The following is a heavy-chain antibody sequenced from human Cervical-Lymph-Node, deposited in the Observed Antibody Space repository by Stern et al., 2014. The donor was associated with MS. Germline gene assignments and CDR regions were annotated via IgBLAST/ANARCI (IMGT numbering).Heavy chain of an antibody. CDR1: GFTFSRYA. V-gene: IGHV3-30*03. J-gene: IGHJ4*02. Sequence: QVQLVESGGGVVQPGTSLRLSCATSGFTFSRYAMHWVRQAPGKGLQWLAVISYDEKNENYADSVRGRFAISRDSSKKMLYLQMDSLTIDDTAVYYCVPGSGAFDYWGQGTLVSVSS. CDR2: ISYDEKNE. CDR3: VPGSGAFDY. D-gene: IGHD3-10*01.